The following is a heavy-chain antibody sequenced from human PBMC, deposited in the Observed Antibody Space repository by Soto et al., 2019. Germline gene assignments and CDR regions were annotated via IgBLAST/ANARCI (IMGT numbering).Heavy chain of an antibody. Sequence: SETLSLTCTVSGGSIRGYSWSWIRQPPGKGLEWIGYMYNTGSTVYNPSFKSRVTISVDTSKSQLSLRLNSVTAADTAVYYCARDLWGYCGTDCYPLDVWGQGTTVTVS. CDR1: GGSIRGYS. CDR3: ARDLWGYCGTDCYPLDV. CDR2: MYNTGST. J-gene: IGHJ6*02. V-gene: IGHV4-59*01. D-gene: IGHD2-21*02.